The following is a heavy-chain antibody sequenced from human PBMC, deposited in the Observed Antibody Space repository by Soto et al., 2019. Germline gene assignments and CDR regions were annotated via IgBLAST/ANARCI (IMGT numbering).Heavy chain of an antibody. CDR2: ISSSSSYI. Sequence: PGGSLRLSCAASGFTFSSYSMNWVRQAPGKGLEWVSSISSSSSYIYYADSVKGRFTISRDNAKNSLYLQMNSLRAEDTAVNYCARDLGYCSSTSCWDYYGMDVWGQGTTVTVSS. CDR1: GFTFSSYS. D-gene: IGHD2-2*01. J-gene: IGHJ6*02. V-gene: IGHV3-21*01. CDR3: ARDLGYCSSTSCWDYYGMDV.